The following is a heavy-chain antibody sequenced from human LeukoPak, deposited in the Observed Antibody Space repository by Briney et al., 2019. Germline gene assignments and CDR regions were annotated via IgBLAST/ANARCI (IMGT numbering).Heavy chain of an antibody. CDR2: IDYSGNT. J-gene: IGHJ4*02. D-gene: IGHD3-22*01. CDR3: ARRNYYDTSGYQFDY. V-gene: IGHV4-59*08. Sequence: SETLSLTCTVSVGSISRYSWSWIRQPPGKGLGWVGYIDYSGNTNYNPSLKSRVTISVDTSKNQFSLKLTSVTAADTAVYYCARRNYYDTSGYQFDYWGQGTLVTVPS. CDR1: VGSISRYS.